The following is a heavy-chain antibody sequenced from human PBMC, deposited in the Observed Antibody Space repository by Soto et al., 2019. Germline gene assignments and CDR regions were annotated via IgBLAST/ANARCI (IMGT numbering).Heavy chain of an antibody. CDR2: ISYEEINNK. Sequence: QVQLVQSGGGVVQPGRSLRLSCVASGFSFRNYGMHWVRQAPGKGLEWVAVISYEEINNKNYADYVKGRFTISRDNSENTLYLQMDSLRAEDTAVYYCAKGYCSGPSCYRGYGMDVWGQGTTVTVSS. V-gene: IGHV3-30*18. CDR1: GFSFRNYG. D-gene: IGHD2-2*01. CDR3: AKGYCSGPSCYRGYGMDV. J-gene: IGHJ6*02.